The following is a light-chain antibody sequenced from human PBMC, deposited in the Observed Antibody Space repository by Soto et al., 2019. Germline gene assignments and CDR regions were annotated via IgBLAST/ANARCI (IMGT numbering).Light chain of an antibody. Sequence: QSVLTQPASVSGSPGQSITISCTGTNSDVGGYNYVSWYQQHPGKAPKLMIYEVSYRPSGVSNRFSGSKSGNTASLTISGLQAEDEADYYCSSYTSSSTYVFGTGTKVPVL. J-gene: IGLJ1*01. CDR2: EVS. CDR1: NSDVGGYNY. CDR3: SSYTSSSTYV. V-gene: IGLV2-14*01.